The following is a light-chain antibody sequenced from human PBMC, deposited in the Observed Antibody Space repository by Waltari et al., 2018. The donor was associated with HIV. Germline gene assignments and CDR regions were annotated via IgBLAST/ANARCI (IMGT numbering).Light chain of an antibody. V-gene: IGKV3-15*01. J-gene: IGKJ2*01. CDR2: GAS. Sequence: EVVMTQSPATLSVSPGERATLSCRASQSIRSNLPWYQQISCQAPSLLIYGASTRAADVPARFSGSGSGTEFTLTISSLQSDDFVVYDCQQYNNWPPYTFGQGTKLEIK. CDR3: QQYNNWPPYT. CDR1: QSIRSN.